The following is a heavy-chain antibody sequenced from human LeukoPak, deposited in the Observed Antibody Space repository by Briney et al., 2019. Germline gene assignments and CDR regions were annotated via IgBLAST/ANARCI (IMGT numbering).Heavy chain of an antibody. CDR1: GYSISSGYY. Sequence: SETLSLTCTVSGYSISSGYYWGWIRQPPGKGLEWIGSIYHSGSTYYNPSLKSRVTISVDTSKNQFSLKLSSVTAADTAVYYCAGGYSSSWDLFDYWGQGTLVTVSS. D-gene: IGHD6-13*01. CDR3: AGGYSSSWDLFDY. J-gene: IGHJ4*02. V-gene: IGHV4-38-2*02. CDR2: IYHSGST.